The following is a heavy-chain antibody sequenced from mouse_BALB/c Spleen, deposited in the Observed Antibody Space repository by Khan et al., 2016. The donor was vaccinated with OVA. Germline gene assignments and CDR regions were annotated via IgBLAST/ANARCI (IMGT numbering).Heavy chain of an antibody. CDR1: GYSITSDYA. CDR2: ITYSGST. V-gene: IGHV3-2*02. Sequence: EVQLQESGPGLVKPSQSLSLTCTVTGYSITSDYAWNWIRQFPGNKLEWMGYITYSGSTSYNPSLKSRISISRDTSKNHFFLQLNSVTTEDTATYFCGRRSVWGAGTTVTVSS. CDR3: GRRSV. J-gene: IGHJ1*01.